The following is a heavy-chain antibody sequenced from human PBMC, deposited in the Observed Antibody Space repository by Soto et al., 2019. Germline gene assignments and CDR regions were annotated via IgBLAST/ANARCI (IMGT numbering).Heavy chain of an antibody. V-gene: IGHV4-39*06. CDR2: IKYSGTT. CDR1: GGSISSSRCH. Sequence: SETLSLTCTVSGGSISSSRCHWGWIRQPPGKGLEWIASIKYSGTTFYNPSLKSRVTLSVDTSKNQFALKLSSVTAADTAVYYCARESKYDTSGYPPWFAPWGQGALVTVSS. D-gene: IGHD3-22*01. J-gene: IGHJ5*02. CDR3: ARESKYDTSGYPPWFAP.